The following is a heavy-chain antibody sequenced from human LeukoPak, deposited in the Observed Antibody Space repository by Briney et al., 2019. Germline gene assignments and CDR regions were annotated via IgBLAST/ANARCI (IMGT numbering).Heavy chain of an antibody. D-gene: IGHD3-22*01. J-gene: IGHJ4*02. CDR1: GFTFSDYT. CDR2: LSGSGGTT. CDR3: ARAMMVVANLWGVYDY. Sequence: GGSLRLSCAASGFTFSDYTINWVRQAPGKGLEWVSGLSGSGGTTYYADSVKGRFTISRDNSKNTLYLQMDSLRAEDTAVYFCARAMMVVANLWGVYDYWGQGTLVTVSS. V-gene: IGHV3-23*01.